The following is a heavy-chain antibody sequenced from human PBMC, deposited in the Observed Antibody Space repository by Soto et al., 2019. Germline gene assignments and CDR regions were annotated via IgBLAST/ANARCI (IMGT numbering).Heavy chain of an antibody. D-gene: IGHD4-17*01. CDR3: ARGWDYGDYYYYGMDV. CDR2: IYYSGST. J-gene: IGHJ6*02. V-gene: IGHV4-30-4*01. Sequence: PSETLSLTCTVSGGSISSGDYYWSWIRQPPGKGLEWIGYIYYSGSTYYNPSLKSRVTISVDTSKNQFSLKLSSVTAADTAVYYCARGWDYGDYYYYGMDVWGQGTKVTVSS. CDR1: GGSISSGDYY.